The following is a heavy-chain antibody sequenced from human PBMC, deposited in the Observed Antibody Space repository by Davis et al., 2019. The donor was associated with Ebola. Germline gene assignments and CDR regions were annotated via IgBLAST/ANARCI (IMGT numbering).Heavy chain of an antibody. CDR1: GFTFSSYG. CDR2: ISYDGSNK. J-gene: IGHJ4*02. D-gene: IGHD2-15*01. Sequence: GEFLKISCAASGFTFSSYGMHWVRQAPGKGLEWVAVISYDGSNKYYADSVKGRFTISRDNSKNTLYLQMNSLRAEDTAVYYCARRSGPDYWGQGTLVTVSS. V-gene: IGHV3-30*03. CDR3: ARRSGPDY.